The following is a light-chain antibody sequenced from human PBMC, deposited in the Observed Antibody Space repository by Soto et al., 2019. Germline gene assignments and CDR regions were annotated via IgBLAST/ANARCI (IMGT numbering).Light chain of an antibody. CDR2: ASY. Sequence: IQLNPSPSSLYASVGDRVTITCRASQGIRNDLGWYQQKPGKAPQSLVFASYHLPSGVPSRFSGSGSVTEFTLTISSLQPEDFATYYCLQHNSYPRTFRQGTRVEIK. J-gene: IGKJ1*01. V-gene: IGKV1-17*01. CDR3: LQHNSYPRT. CDR1: QGIRND.